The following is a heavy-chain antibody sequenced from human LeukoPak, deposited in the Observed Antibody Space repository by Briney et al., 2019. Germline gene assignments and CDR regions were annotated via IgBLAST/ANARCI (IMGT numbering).Heavy chain of an antibody. Sequence: SETLSLTCTVSGGSISSSSYYWDWIRQPPGKGLEWIGSIYYSGSTYYNPSLKSRVTISVDTSKNQFSLKLSSVTAADTAVYYCARRWRDIVVVPAARVWFDPWGQGTLVTVSS. CDR1: GGSISSSSYY. V-gene: IGHV4-39*01. CDR2: IYYSGST. CDR3: ARRWRDIVVVPAARVWFDP. D-gene: IGHD2-2*01. J-gene: IGHJ5*02.